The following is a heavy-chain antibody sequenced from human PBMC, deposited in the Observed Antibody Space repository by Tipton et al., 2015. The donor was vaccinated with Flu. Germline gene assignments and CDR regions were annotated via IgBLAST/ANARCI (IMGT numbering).Heavy chain of an antibody. D-gene: IGHD6-13*01. Sequence: SLRLSCAASGFTFDDYAMHWVRQAPGKGLEWVSGISWNSGSIGYADSVKGRFTISRDNAKNSLYLQMNSLRAEDTALYYCAKGVGGSWLYYFDYWGQGTLVTVSS. V-gene: IGHV3-9*01. CDR1: GFTFDDYA. CDR2: ISWNSGSI. J-gene: IGHJ4*02. CDR3: AKGVGGSWLYYFDY.